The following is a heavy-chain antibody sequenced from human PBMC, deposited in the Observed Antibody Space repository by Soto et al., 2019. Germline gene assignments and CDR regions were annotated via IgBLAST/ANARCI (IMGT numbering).Heavy chain of an antibody. J-gene: IGHJ4*02. Sequence: EVQLLDSGGGLVQPGGSLRLSCAASGFTISSYGMSWVRQAPGKGLEWVAGIPVIGERRYYADSVKGRFTISRDNAKNTLYLQMNSLRVEDAAVYFCAREGDRYGTVCFDSWGQGTLVTVSS. D-gene: IGHD1-1*01. CDR2: IPVIGERR. V-gene: IGHV3-23*01. CDR1: GFTISSYG. CDR3: AREGDRYGTVCFDS.